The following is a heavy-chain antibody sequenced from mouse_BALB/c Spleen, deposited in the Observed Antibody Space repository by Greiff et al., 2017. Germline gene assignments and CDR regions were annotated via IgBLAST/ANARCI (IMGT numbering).Heavy chain of an antibody. D-gene: IGHD2-4*01. Sequence: EVKLVESGPGLVKPSQSLSLTCSVTGYSITSGYYWNWIRQFPGNKLEWMGYISYDGSNNYNPSLKNRISITRDTSKNQFFLKLNSVTTEDTATYYCARGGITGYAMDYWGQGTSVTVSS. V-gene: IGHV3-6*02. CDR1: GYSITSGYY. CDR3: ARGGITGYAMDY. J-gene: IGHJ4*01. CDR2: ISYDGSN.